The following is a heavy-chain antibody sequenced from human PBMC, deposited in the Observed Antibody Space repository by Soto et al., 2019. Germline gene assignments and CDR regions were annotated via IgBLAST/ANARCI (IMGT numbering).Heavy chain of an antibody. Sequence: QVQLVESGGGVVQPGTSLRLSCEASGFTFSGFGRHWVRQAPGKGLEWVAVIWYAGSKKYYADCVKGRFTISRDNSKNALYLQMNSLRAEDTAVYYCARGRGGSYGGNSAHFDIWGQGTLVTVSS. V-gene: IGHV3-33*01. CDR2: IWYAGSKK. J-gene: IGHJ3*02. CDR1: GFTFSGFG. D-gene: IGHD4-17*01. CDR3: ARGRGGSYGGNSAHFDI.